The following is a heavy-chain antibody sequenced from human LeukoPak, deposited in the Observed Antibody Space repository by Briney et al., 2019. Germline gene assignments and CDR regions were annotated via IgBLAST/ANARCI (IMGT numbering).Heavy chain of an antibody. CDR3: VKGVVCANGVCRTRLDY. V-gene: IGHV3-64D*06. J-gene: IGHJ4*02. CDR1: GFTFSSYA. CDR2: ISTNGGST. D-gene: IGHD2-8*01. Sequence: GGSLRLSCSASGFTFSSYAMHWIRQAPGKGLEYVSAISTNGGSTFYADSVKGRFTISRDNSKDTLYLQMSSLRAEDTAVYYCVKGVVCANGVCRTRLDYWGQGTLVTVSS.